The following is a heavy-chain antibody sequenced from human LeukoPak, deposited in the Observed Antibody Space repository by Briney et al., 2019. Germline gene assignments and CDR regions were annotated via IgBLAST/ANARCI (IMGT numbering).Heavy chain of an antibody. CDR1: GGSISSYY. CDR3: ARDLVRVGPVAGSAYYYGMDV. D-gene: IGHD6-19*01. V-gene: IGHV4-59*01. Sequence: SETLPLTCTVSGGSISSYYWSWIRQPPGKGLEWIGYIYYSGSTNYNPSLKSRVTISVDTPKNQFSLKLSSVTAADTAVYYCARDLVRVGPVAGSAYYYGMDVWGQGTTVTVSS. J-gene: IGHJ6*02. CDR2: IYYSGST.